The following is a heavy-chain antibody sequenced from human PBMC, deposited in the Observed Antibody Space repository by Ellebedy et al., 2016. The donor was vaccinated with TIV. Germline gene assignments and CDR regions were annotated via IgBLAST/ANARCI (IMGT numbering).Heavy chain of an antibody. CDR3: ARASWYGRYYYYGMDV. J-gene: IGHJ6*02. V-gene: IGHV4-4*02. Sequence: SETLSLXXAVSGGSISSSNWWSWVRQPPGKGLEWIGEIYHSGSTNYNPSLKSRVTISVDKSKNQFSLKLSSVTAADTAVYYCARASWYGRYYYYGMDVWGQGTTVTVSS. CDR2: IYHSGST. CDR1: GGSISSSNW. D-gene: IGHD6-13*01.